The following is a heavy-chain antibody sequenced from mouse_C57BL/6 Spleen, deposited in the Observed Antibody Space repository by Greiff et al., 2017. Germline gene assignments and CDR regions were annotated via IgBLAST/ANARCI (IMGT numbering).Heavy chain of an antibody. Sequence: EVQLQESGPGLVKPSQSLSLTCSVTGYSITSGYYWNWIRQFPGNKLEWMGYISYDGSNNYNPSLKNRISITRDTSKNQFFLKLNSVTTEDTATYYCARIYYDYDDVAYWGQGTLVTVSA. V-gene: IGHV3-6*01. CDR1: GYSITSGYY. D-gene: IGHD2-4*01. CDR2: ISYDGSN. CDR3: ARIYYDYDDVAY. J-gene: IGHJ3*01.